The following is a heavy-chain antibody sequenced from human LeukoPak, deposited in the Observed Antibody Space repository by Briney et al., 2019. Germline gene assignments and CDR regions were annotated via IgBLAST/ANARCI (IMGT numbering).Heavy chain of an antibody. CDR3: AREEVGATVPDY. V-gene: IGHV3-7*01. CDR1: GFSFSSYW. CDR2: IKQDESER. D-gene: IGHD1-26*01. Sequence: PGGSLRLSCEGSGFSFSSYWMTWVRQSPGKGPEWVANIKQDESERYTVDSVKGRFTISRDNAKNSLYLQMNSLRAEDTAVYYCAREEVGATVPDYWGQGTLVTVSS. J-gene: IGHJ4*02.